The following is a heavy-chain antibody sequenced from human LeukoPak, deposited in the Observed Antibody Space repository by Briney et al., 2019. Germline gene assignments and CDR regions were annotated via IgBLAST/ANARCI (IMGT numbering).Heavy chain of an antibody. CDR1: GFTFSSYA. D-gene: IGHD2-8*01. CDR2: ISGSGGST. Sequence: SGGSLRLSCAASGFTFSSYAMSWVRQAPGKGLEWVSAISGSGGSTYYADSVKGRFTISRDNSKNTLYLQMNSLRAEDTAVYYFLMASLMVWNYYYGMDVWGQGTTVTVSS. V-gene: IGHV3-23*01. CDR3: LMASLMVWNYYYGMDV. J-gene: IGHJ6*02.